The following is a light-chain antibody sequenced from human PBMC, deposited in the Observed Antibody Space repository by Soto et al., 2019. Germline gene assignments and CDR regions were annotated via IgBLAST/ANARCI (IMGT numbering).Light chain of an antibody. CDR3: HHYGSSPQT. Sequence: EIVLTQSPGTLSLSPGERVTLSCRASQSFNSNSLAWYQQTPGQAPRLLIYGASSRATGIPDRFSGSGSGTDFTLTISRLEPEDFAVFYCHHYGSSPQTFGQGTKVDIK. J-gene: IGKJ1*01. V-gene: IGKV3-20*01. CDR2: GAS. CDR1: QSFNSNS.